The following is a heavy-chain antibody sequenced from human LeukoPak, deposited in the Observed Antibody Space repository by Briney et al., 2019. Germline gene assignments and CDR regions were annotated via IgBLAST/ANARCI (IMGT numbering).Heavy chain of an antibody. CDR1: GIIFTNAW. J-gene: IGHJ4*02. CDR2: IKSKPDGGAI. V-gene: IGHV3-15*01. CDR3: SSGTLNRDSLGY. D-gene: IGHD1/OR15-1a*01. Sequence: GGSLRLSCAASGIIFTNAWMSWVRQAPGKGLEWVGRIKSKPDGGAIDYAAPVKGRFTISRDESQNTVSLRMNSLKTEDTAVYYCSSGTLNRDSLGYWGQGTLVTVSS.